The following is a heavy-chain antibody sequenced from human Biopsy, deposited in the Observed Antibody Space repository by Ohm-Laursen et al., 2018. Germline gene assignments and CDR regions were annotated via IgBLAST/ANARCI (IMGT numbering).Heavy chain of an antibody. CDR2: IWYDGTNE. V-gene: IGHV3-33*04. CDR1: GFTFGHYA. J-gene: IGHJ2*01. CDR3: ARGLSSGWYGYFDV. D-gene: IGHD6-19*01. Sequence: RSLRLSCAVSGFTFGHYAMHWVRQAPGKGLEWISLIWYDGTNEDYADSVKGRFTISRDNSKNTLYLQINTLTLEDTAFYYCARGLSSGWYGYFDVWGRGTLVTVSS.